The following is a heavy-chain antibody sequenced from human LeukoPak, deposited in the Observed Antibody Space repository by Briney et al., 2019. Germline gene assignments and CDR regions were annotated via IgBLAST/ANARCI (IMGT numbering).Heavy chain of an antibody. V-gene: IGHV3-73*01. J-gene: IGHJ6*03. D-gene: IGHD4-11*01. CDR1: GFTFSGSA. CDR3: TTCNYGYYYYYYMVV. Sequence: GGSLKLSCAGSGFTFSGSAMHWVRQASGKGLEWVGRIRSKANSYATAYAASVKGRFTISRDDSKNTAYLQMNSLKTEDTAVYYCTTCNYGYYYYYYMVVWGKGTTVTVSS. CDR2: IRSKANSYAT.